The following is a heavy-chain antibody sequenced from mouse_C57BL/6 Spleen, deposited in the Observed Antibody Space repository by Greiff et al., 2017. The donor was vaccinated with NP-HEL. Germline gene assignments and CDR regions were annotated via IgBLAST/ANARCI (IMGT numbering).Heavy chain of an antibody. Sequence: QVQLQQPGAELVKPGASVKLSCKASGYTFTSYWMQWVKQRPGQGLEWIGEIDPSDSYTNYNQKFKGKATLTVDTSSSTAYLQLSSLTSEDCAVDYCAATMVTTAYWGQGTLVTVSA. CDR2: IDPSDSYT. D-gene: IGHD2-2*01. V-gene: IGHV1-50*01. J-gene: IGHJ3*01. CDR3: AATMVTTAY. CDR1: GYTFTSYW.